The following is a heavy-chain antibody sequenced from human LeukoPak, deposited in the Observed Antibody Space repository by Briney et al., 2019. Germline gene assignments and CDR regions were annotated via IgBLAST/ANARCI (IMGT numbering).Heavy chain of an antibody. CDR1: GGSFSGYY. V-gene: IGHV4-34*01. Sequence: PSETLSLTCAVYGGSFSGYYWSWIRQPPGKGLEWIGEINHSGSTNYNPSLKSRVTISVDTSKNQFSLKLSSVTAADTAVYYCARRRSSLFGPRAFDIWGQGTMVAVSS. J-gene: IGHJ3*02. D-gene: IGHD3-3*02. CDR2: INHSGST. CDR3: ARRRSSLFGPRAFDI.